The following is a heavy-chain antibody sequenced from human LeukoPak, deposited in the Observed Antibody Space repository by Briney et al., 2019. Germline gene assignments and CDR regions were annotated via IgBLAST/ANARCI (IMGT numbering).Heavy chain of an antibody. D-gene: IGHD3-10*01. CDR2: INPSGGST. CDR1: GYTFTSYY. J-gene: IGHJ6*02. Sequence: ASVKVSCKASGYTFTSYYMHWVRQAPGQGLEWMGIINPSGGSTSYAQKFQGRVTMTRDTSTSTVYMELSSLRSEDTAVYYCARDTYYYGSGSYYYYGMDVWGQGTTVTVSS. CDR3: ARDTYYYGSGSYYYYGMDV. V-gene: IGHV1-46*01.